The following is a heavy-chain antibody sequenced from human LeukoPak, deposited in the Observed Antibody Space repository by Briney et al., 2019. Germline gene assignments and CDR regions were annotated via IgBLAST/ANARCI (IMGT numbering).Heavy chain of an antibody. Sequence: GGSLRLSCAASGFTFSSYSMNWVRQAPGKGLEWVSSISSSSSYIYYADPVKGRFTISRDNAKNSLYLQMNSLRAEDTAVYYCARDKGSGWYSWFDPWGQGTLVTVSS. D-gene: IGHD6-19*01. J-gene: IGHJ5*02. CDR1: GFTFSSYS. CDR2: ISSSSSYI. V-gene: IGHV3-21*01. CDR3: ARDKGSGWYSWFDP.